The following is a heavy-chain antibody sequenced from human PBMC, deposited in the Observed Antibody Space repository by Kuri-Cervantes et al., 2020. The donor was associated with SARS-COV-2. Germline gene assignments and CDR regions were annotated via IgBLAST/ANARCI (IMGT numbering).Heavy chain of an antibody. D-gene: IGHD1-1*01. CDR1: GFTFSDYY. CDR3: VRDGDHWNFDY. Sequence: GESLKISCGGTGFTFSDYYMSWIRQAPGKGLEWVSYISRGGNTKHYADSVKGRFTLSRDNAKNMLFLQMNSLRAEDTAVYYCVRDGDHWNFDYWGQGTLVTVSS. CDR2: ISRGGNTK. V-gene: IGHV3-11*04. J-gene: IGHJ4*02.